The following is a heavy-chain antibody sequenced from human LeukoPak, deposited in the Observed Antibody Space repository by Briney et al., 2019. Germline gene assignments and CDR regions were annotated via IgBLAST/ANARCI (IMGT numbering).Heavy chain of an antibody. CDR3: ASGAWYGSGSWGY. CDR1: GFTFSRHD. CDR2: IWYDGSNK. V-gene: IGHV3-33*01. D-gene: IGHD3-10*01. Sequence: GGSLRLSCAASGFTFSRHDMHWVRQAPGTGLEWVAVIWYDGSNKDYAGSVKGRFTISRDNSRNTVYLQMNGLRDDDTAIYYCASGAWYGSGSWGYWGQGTLVTVSS. J-gene: IGHJ4*02.